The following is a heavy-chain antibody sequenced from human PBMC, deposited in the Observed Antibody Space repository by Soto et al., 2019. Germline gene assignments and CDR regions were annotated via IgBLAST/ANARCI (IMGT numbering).Heavy chain of an antibody. Sequence: GGSLRLSCAASGFTFSSYWMSWVRQAPGKGLEWVANIKQDGSEKYYVDSVKGRFTISRDNAKNSLYLRMNSLRAEDTAVYYCARAGGSLDIVAIPHDYWGQGTLVTVSS. CDR3: ARAGGSLDIVAIPHDY. V-gene: IGHV3-7*05. D-gene: IGHD5-12*01. CDR1: GFTFSSYW. CDR2: IKQDGSEK. J-gene: IGHJ4*02.